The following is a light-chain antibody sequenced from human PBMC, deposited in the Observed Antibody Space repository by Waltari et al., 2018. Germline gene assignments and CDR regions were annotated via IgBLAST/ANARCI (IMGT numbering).Light chain of an antibody. CDR2: AAS. J-gene: IGKJ1*01. CDR3: QHYVSLPVT. Sequence: EIVLTQSPGTLSLSPGERATLACRPSQSARGTLAWYQQKPGQPPRLLIYAASTRATGIPDRFSGSGSGTDFSLTISRLEPEDFAVYYCQHYVSLPVTYGQGTKVEIK. V-gene: IGKV3-20*01. CDR1: QSARGT.